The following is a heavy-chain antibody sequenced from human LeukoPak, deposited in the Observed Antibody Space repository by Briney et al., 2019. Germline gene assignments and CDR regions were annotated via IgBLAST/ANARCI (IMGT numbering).Heavy chain of an antibody. D-gene: IGHD4-17*01. J-gene: IGHJ3*02. CDR2: VSPDGYS. CDR1: GVSLTDYY. CDR3: ARTLYYGDFADDAFDI. Sequence: KPSETLSLTCAVSGVSLTDYYWSWIRQSPGKGLEWIGEVSPDGYSKYNPSLKSRLSISVDRSENQLSLRLSSVTAADTAMYYCARTLYYGDFADDAFDIWGQGTMVTVSS. V-gene: IGHV4-34*01.